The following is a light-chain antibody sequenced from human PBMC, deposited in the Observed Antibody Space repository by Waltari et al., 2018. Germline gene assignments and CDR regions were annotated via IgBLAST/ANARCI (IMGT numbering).Light chain of an antibody. CDR1: QSISNY. V-gene: IGKV1-5*03. J-gene: IGKJ2*03. CDR2: KAS. Sequence: DTQMTQSPSTLSASDGDTITITCRASQSISNYLAWYQQKPGKAPKLLIYKASSSGSGVPSRFSGSGSGTEFTLTISSLQPDDFATYYCQQYNTYSSFGQGTKLEIK. CDR3: QQYNTYSS.